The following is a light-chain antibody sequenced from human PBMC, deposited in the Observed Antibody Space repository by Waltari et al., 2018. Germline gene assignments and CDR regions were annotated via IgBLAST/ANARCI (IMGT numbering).Light chain of an antibody. CDR1: QSVLSSSNNRNY. Sequence: DIVITQSPDSLAVSLGERATINCKSSQSVLSSSNNRNYLGWYQQKPGQPPKLLVSWASTPDSGVPDRFSGSGSGTDFTLTISSLQAQGVSVYECQQCYNFPYTFGPGTKLEIK. V-gene: IGKV4-1*01. CDR3: QQCYNFPYT. J-gene: IGKJ2*01. CDR2: WAS.